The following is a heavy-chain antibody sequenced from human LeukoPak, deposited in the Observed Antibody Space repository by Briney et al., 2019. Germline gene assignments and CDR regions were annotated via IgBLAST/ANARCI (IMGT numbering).Heavy chain of an antibody. J-gene: IGHJ6*02. D-gene: IGHD3-9*01. CDR3: ASETYDILTGYEF. V-gene: IGHV4-31*03. CDR1: GGSISSGGYY. CDR2: IYYSGST. Sequence: SSETLSLTCTVSGGSISSGGYYWSWIRQHPGNGLEWIGYIYYSGSTYYYPSLKSRVTISVDTSKNQFSLKLSSVTAADTAVYYCASETYDILTGYEFWGQGTTVTVSS.